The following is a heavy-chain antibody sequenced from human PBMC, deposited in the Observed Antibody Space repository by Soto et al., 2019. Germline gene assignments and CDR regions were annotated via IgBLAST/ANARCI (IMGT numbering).Heavy chain of an antibody. CDR1: GFTFSNAW. Sequence: EVQLVESGGGLVQPGGSLRLSCAASGFTFSNAWMNWVRQAPGKGLEWVGRIKSKTDGGTTDYAAPVKGRFTISRDDSKNTLYLQMNSLKTEDTAVYYCTTDPHSGYDLSGYYYYGMDVWGQGTTVTVSS. CDR3: TTDPHSGYDLSGYYYYGMDV. D-gene: IGHD5-12*01. V-gene: IGHV3-15*07. J-gene: IGHJ6*02. CDR2: IKSKTDGGTT.